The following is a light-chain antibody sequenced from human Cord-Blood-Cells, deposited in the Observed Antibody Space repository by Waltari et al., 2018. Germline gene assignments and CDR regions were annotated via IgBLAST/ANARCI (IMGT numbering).Light chain of an antibody. CDR1: QSISSY. CDR2: AAS. V-gene: IGKV1-39*01. CDR3: RQSYSTPRFT. Sequence: DIQMTQSPSSLSASVGDRVTITCRASQSISSYLNWYQQKPGKAPKLLIYAASSLQSGVPSRFSGSWSGTDFTLTISSLQPEDFATYYCRQSYSTPRFTFGPGTKVDIK. J-gene: IGKJ3*01.